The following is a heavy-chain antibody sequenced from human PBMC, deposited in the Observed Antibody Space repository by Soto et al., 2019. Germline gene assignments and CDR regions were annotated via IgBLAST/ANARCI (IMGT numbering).Heavy chain of an antibody. J-gene: IGHJ6*02. CDR3: ARDRGDCSSVSCYGSFFYGMDV. CDR1: GFIVSSHY. V-gene: IGHV3-53*02. Sequence: EVQLVETGGGLIQPGGSLRLSCAASGFIVSSHYMSWVRQAPGKGLEWVSAIYSGGSTYYTDSVEGRFTISRDVSKHILYLQMNSLRADDTAVYYCARDRGDCSSVSCYGSFFYGMDVWGQGTTVIVSS. CDR2: IYSGGST. D-gene: IGHD2-2*01.